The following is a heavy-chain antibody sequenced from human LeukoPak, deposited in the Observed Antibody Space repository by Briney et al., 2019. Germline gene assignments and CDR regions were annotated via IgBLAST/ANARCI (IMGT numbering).Heavy chain of an antibody. Sequence: SGGSLRLSCAASGFTVSSNYMSWVRQAPGKGLEWVSVIYSGGSTYYADSVKGRFTISRDNSKNTLYLQMNSLRAEDTAVYYCARSVRGSYRYTPYYFDYWGQGTLVTVSS. D-gene: IGHD3-16*02. CDR2: IYSGGST. J-gene: IGHJ4*02. CDR1: GFTVSSNY. V-gene: IGHV3-53*01. CDR3: ARSVRGSYRYTPYYFDY.